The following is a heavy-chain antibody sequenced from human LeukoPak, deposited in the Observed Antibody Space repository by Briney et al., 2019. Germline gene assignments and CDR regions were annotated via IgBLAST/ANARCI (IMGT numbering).Heavy chain of an antibody. CDR2: IYYSGST. Sequence: SETLSLTCTVSGGSISISSYYWGWIRQPPGKGLEWIGSIYYSGSTYYNPSLKSRVTISVDTSKNQFSLKLSSVTAADTAVYYWARQKAIGGYVSFPFDYWGQGTLVTVSS. CDR3: ARQKAIGGYVSFPFDY. D-gene: IGHD5-12*01. V-gene: IGHV4-39*01. J-gene: IGHJ4*02. CDR1: GGSISISSYY.